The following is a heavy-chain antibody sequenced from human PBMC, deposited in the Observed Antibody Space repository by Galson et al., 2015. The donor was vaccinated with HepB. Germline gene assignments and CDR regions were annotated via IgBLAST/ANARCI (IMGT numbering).Heavy chain of an antibody. J-gene: IGHJ4*02. V-gene: IGHV3-11*06. D-gene: IGHD4-17*01. CDR1: GFTFRDYY. CDR3: ARVADSHYGDHTHFDS. CDR2: ISSNTGTYT. Sequence: LRLSCAASGFTFRDYYMSWIRQTPGKGLEWLSYISSNTGTYTNYADSVKGRLTISRDNAENSLYLQMSSLRVEDTAVYYCARVADSHYGDHTHFDSWGQGTLVTVSS.